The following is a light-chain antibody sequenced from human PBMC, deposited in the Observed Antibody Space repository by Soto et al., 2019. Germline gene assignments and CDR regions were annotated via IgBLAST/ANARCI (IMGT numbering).Light chain of an antibody. J-gene: IGKJ2*03. CDR2: SAS. CDR1: QDINVY. V-gene: IGKV1-39*01. Sequence: DIQMTQSPSSVSASIGDTVTITCRASQDINVYLNWYQQKPGEVPKLLIYSASTLHSGVPSRFTGSGSETDFTLTIRSLQPEDFATYSCQHGYVAPYSFGQGTKVDI. CDR3: QHGYVAPYS.